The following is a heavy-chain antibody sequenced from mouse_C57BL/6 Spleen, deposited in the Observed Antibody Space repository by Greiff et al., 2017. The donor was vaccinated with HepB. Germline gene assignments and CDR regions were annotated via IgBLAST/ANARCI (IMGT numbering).Heavy chain of an antibody. CDR3: ARGTTVVEGYAMDY. CDR1: GYAFSSSW. V-gene: IGHV1-82*01. Sequence: QVQLQQSGPELVKPGASVKISCKASGYAFSSSWMNWVKQRPGKGLEWIGRIYPGDGDTNYNGKFKGKATLTADKSSRTAYMQLSSLTSEDSAVYCGARGTTVVEGYAMDYWGQGTSVTVAS. D-gene: IGHD1-1*01. CDR2: IYPGDGDT. J-gene: IGHJ4*01.